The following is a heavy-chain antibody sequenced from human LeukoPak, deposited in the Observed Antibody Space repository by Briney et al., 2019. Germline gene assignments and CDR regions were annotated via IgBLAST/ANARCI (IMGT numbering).Heavy chain of an antibody. J-gene: IGHJ3*02. CDR1: GGTFSSYA. D-gene: IGHD6-19*01. Sequence: SVKVSCKASGGTFSSYAISWVRQAPGQGLEWMGGIIPIFGTANYAQKFQGRVTITADESTSTAYMKLSSLRSEDTAVYYCAREIVAGGFDIWGQGTMVTVSS. CDR3: AREIVAGGFDI. CDR2: IIPIFGTA. V-gene: IGHV1-69*13.